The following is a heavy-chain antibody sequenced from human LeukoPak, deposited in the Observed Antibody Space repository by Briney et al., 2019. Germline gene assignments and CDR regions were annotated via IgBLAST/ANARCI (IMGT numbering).Heavy chain of an antibody. Sequence: PGGSLRLSCAASGLSISDYYMSWIRQAPGEGLQWISYISSVTSAIHYADSMKGRFTMSRDNAKNSVYLQMNSLRTEDTAMYFCVSTPAIRRLNFWGQGTLVTVSS. D-gene: IGHD2-2*02. CDR2: ISSVTSAI. CDR3: VSTPAIRRLNF. V-gene: IGHV3-11*01. J-gene: IGHJ4*02. CDR1: GLSISDYY.